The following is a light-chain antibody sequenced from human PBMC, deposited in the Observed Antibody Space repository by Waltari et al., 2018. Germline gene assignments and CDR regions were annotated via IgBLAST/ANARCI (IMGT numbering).Light chain of an antibody. CDR3: ATWDDSLSGL. Sequence: QSVLTQPPPASGTPGQRVTISCSGSSSNIGRNNVYWYQQLPGTTPKLLIYRSNQGPSGVPDRFTGSKSGTSASLAIIGLRSEDEADYYCATWDDSLSGLFGGGTKLTVL. CDR1: SSNIGRNN. CDR2: RSN. J-gene: IGLJ2*01. V-gene: IGLV1-47*01.